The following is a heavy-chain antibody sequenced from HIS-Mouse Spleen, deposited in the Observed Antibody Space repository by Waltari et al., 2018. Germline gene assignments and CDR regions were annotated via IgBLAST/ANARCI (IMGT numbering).Heavy chain of an antibody. CDR1: GGPISSGYYY. D-gene: IGHD3-22*01. J-gene: IGHJ3*02. CDR3: ARDRTYYYDSSGYYEAFDI. CDR2: IYYSGST. Sequence: QVQLQESGPGLVKPSQTLSLTCTFSGGPISSGYYYWSWIRQPPGKGLEWIGYIYYSGSTYYNPSLKSRVTISVDTSKNQFSLKLSSVTAADTAVYYCARDRTYYYDSSGYYEAFDIWGQGTMVTVSS. V-gene: IGHV4-30-4*01.